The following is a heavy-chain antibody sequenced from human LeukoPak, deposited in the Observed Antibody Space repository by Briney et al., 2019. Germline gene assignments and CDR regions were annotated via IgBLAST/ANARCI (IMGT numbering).Heavy chain of an antibody. V-gene: IGHV3-48*01. D-gene: IGHD2-21*01. CDR2: INGGGSPI. Sequence: GGSLRLSCAASGFTFSRDSMNWVRQAPGKGLEWVSYINGGGSPIYYADSVRGRFTISRDNAKNSLYLQMNSLRAEDTAVYYCVRDNPRCCGVIPANIDDYWGRGTLVIVSS. CDR3: VRDNPRCCGVIPANIDDY. CDR1: GFTFSRDS. J-gene: IGHJ4*02.